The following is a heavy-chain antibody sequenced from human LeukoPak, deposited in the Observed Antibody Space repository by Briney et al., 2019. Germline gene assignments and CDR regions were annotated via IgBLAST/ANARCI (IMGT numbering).Heavy chain of an antibody. V-gene: IGHV3-30*02. J-gene: IGHJ4*02. CDR2: IRYDGSNK. D-gene: IGHD6-13*01. CDR1: GFTFSNFG. CDR3: AKDGYSSSWFTIPFDY. Sequence: GGSLRLSCAASGFTFSNFGMHWVRQAPGKGLEWVAFIRYDGSNKYYADSVKGRFTISRDNSKNTLYLQMNSLRAEDTAVYYCAKDGYSSSWFTIPFDYWGQGTLVTVSS.